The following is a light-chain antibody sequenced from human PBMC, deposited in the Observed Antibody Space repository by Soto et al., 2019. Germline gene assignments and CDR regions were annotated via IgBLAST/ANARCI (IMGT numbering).Light chain of an antibody. Sequence: DIQMTQSPSSLSASVGDRVTITCRASQSISSYLNWYQQKPGKAPKLLIYAASSLQSGVPSRFSGSGSGTDFTLTISSLQPEDFATYYCHQGYSTLPSFGPGTKVDIK. CDR1: QSISSY. CDR3: HQGYSTLPS. CDR2: AAS. J-gene: IGKJ3*01. V-gene: IGKV1-39*01.